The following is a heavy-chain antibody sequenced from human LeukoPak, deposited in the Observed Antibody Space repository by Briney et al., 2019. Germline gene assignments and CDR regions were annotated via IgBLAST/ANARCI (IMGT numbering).Heavy chain of an antibody. CDR2: IYSGGST. CDR3: ARGSWSAAGTSIDY. Sequence: GGSLRLSCAASGFTVSSNYMSWVRQAPGKGLEWVSVIYSGGSTYYADSVKGRFTISRDNSKNTLSLQMNSLRAEDTAVYYCARGSWSAAGTSIDYWGQGTLVTVSS. D-gene: IGHD6-13*01. V-gene: IGHV3-53*05. CDR1: GFTVSSNY. J-gene: IGHJ4*02.